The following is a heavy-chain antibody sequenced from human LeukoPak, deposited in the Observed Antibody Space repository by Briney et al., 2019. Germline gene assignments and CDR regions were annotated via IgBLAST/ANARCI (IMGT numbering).Heavy chain of an antibody. J-gene: IGHJ4*02. CDR3: ALKYSYAYYFDS. CDR1: GLSLSTSGVS. V-gene: IGHV2-5*02. CDR2: IYWDDEK. Sequence: ESGPTLVNPTQTLTLTCTCSGLSLSTSGVSVAWIRQPPGKALEWLALIYWDDEKRYSPSLKSRLTITKDTSNNRVVLTMTNMDPVDTATYYCALKYSYAYYFDSWGQGTLVTVSS. D-gene: IGHD5-18*01.